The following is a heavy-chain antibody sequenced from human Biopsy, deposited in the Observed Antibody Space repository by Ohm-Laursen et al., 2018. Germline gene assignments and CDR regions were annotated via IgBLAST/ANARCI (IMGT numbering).Heavy chain of an antibody. CDR2: INDSGRT. V-gene: IGHV4-34*01. J-gene: IGHJ5*02. CDR3: ARGTNYYGSGRNRHWFDP. Sequence: SETLSLTWSVYGGSFSGYYCSWIRQPPGKGLEWIGEINDSGRTNYNPSLRSRVTFSVDTSKNQFSLKLSSVTAADTAVYYCARGTNYYGSGRNRHWFDPWGQGTQVTVSS. D-gene: IGHD3-10*01. CDR1: GGSFSGYY.